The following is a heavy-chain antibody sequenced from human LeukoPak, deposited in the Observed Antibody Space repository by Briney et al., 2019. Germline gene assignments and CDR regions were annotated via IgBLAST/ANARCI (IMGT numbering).Heavy chain of an antibody. CDR3: AKDFVVVPGNVNYFDY. V-gene: IGHV3-23*01. Sequence: GGSLRLSCAASGFTFSSYGMSWVRQAPGKGLEWVSIISGTAFSTYYADSVRGRFTVSRDNSKNTLYVQMKSLRAEDTAVYYCAKDFVVVPGNVNYFDYWGQGTLVTVSS. CDR1: GFTFSSYG. D-gene: IGHD2-21*02. J-gene: IGHJ4*02. CDR2: ISGTAFST.